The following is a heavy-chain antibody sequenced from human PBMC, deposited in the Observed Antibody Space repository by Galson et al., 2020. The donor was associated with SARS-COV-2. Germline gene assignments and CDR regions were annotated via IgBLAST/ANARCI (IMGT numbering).Heavy chain of an antibody. D-gene: IGHD3-10*01. J-gene: IGHJ4*02. Sequence: ASETLSLTCSVSGYSISSGYYWGWIRQPPGKGLEWIGSIYHSGSTYYNPSLKSRVTISVDTSKNQFSLKLYSVTAADTAVYYCARDLSGGGFGEFRGYWGQGTLVTVSS. CDR2: IYHSGST. V-gene: IGHV4-38-2*02. CDR3: ARDLSGGGFGEFRGY. CDR1: GYSISSGYY.